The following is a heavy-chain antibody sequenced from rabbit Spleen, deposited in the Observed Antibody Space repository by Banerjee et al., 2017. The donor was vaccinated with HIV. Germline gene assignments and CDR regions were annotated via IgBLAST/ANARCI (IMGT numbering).Heavy chain of an antibody. D-gene: IGHD8-1*01. CDR3: ARDSGTSFSSYGMDL. J-gene: IGHJ6*01. Sequence: QSLEESGGDLVKPGTSLTLTCKASGFSFSSSYYMCWVRQAPGKGLEWIACIDAGSGGGDYYASWAQGRFTISRTSSTTVTLQVTSLTAADTATYFCARDSGTSFSSYGMDLWGQGTLVTVS. CDR2: IDAGSGGGD. CDR1: GFSFSSSYY. V-gene: IGHV1S40*01.